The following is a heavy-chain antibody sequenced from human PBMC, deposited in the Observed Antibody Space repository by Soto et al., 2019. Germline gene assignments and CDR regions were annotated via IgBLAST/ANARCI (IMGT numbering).Heavy chain of an antibody. D-gene: IGHD3-10*01. CDR1: GFSFSHYW. J-gene: IGHJ4*02. Sequence: PGGSLRLSCAGSGFSFSHYWTHWVRQAPGKGLVWVSRISPDGRTTTYADCVKGRFTISRDNAKSTLYLQMNSLTVEDGAVYYCADSWLPTSYWGPGTLVTVSS. CDR3: ADSWLPTSY. V-gene: IGHV3-74*01. CDR2: ISPDGRTT.